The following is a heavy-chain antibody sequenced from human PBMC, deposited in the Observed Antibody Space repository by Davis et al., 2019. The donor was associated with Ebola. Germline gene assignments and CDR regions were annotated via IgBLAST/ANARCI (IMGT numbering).Heavy chain of an antibody. Sequence: AASVKVSCKASGGTFSSYAISWVRQAPGQGLEWMGGIIPIFGTANYAQKFQGRVTITADESTSTAYMELSSLRSEDTAVYYCARDRRVPYYYYGMDVWGQGTTVTVSS. CDR3: ARDRRVPYYYYGMDV. J-gene: IGHJ6*02. CDR1: GGTFSSYA. CDR2: IIPIFGTA. V-gene: IGHV1-69*13. D-gene: IGHD2-2*01.